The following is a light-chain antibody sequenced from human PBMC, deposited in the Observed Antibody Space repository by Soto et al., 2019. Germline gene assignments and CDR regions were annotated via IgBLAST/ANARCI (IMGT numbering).Light chain of an antibody. CDR2: RAS. V-gene: IGKV1-39*01. Sequence: DIQMTQSPSSLSESVGDRVTISCRSSQIISTYLNWYQQKPGTAPRLLISRASSVQTGVPPRFSGSGSGRDFTLTISSLRPEDIGTYFCQQSYSSPWTFDPGTRVEI. CDR3: QQSYSSPWT. CDR1: QIISTY. J-gene: IGKJ1*01.